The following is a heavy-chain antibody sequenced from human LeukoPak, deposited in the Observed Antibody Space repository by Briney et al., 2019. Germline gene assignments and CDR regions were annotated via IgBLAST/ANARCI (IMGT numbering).Heavy chain of an antibody. V-gene: IGHV3-21*01. J-gene: IGHJ4*02. CDR1: GFTFSSYS. Sequence: PGGSPRLSCAASGFTFSSYSMNWVRQAPGKGLEWVSSISSSSSYIYYADLVKGRFTISRDNAKNSLYLQMNSLRAEDTAVYYCARGGYSSSSVDYWGQGTLVTVSS. CDR2: ISSSSSYI. D-gene: IGHD6-6*01. CDR3: ARGGYSSSSVDY.